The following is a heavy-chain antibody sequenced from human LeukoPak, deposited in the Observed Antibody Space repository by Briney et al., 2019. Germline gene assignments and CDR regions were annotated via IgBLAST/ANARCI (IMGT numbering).Heavy chain of an antibody. V-gene: IGHV5-51*01. CDR3: ARLIGELSDPFDI. J-gene: IGHJ3*02. CDR1: GYSFTSYW. D-gene: IGHD1-26*01. Sequence: GESLQISCKGSGYSFTSYWIGWVRQMPGKGLEWMGIIYPGDSDTRYSPSFQGQVTISADKSISTAYLQWSSLKASDTAMYYCARLIGELSDPFDIWGQGTIVSVSA. CDR2: IYPGDSDT.